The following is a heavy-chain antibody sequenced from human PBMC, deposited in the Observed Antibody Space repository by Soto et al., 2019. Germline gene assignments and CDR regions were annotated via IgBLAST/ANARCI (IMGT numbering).Heavy chain of an antibody. CDR1: GFTFSSYA. CDR3: ARSYGSGRAWADY. D-gene: IGHD3-10*01. Sequence: QVQLVESGGGVVQPGRSLRLSCAASGFTFSSYAMHWVRQAPGKGLEWVAVISYDGSNKYYADSVKGRFTISRDNSKNTLYLQMNSLRAEDTAVYYCARSYGSGRAWADYWGQGTLVTVSS. V-gene: IGHV3-30-3*01. CDR2: ISYDGSNK. J-gene: IGHJ4*02.